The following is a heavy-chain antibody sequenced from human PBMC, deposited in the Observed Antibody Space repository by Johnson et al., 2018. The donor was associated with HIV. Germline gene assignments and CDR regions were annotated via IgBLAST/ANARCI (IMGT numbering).Heavy chain of an antibody. CDR3: AKVGIAAAEGAFDI. Sequence: QVQLVESGGGLVQPGGSLRLSCVASGFSFTYSWMTWVRQAPGKGLEWVAVISYDGSNKYYADSVKGRFTISRDNSKNTLYLQMNSLRAEDTAVYYCAKVGIAAAEGAFDIWGQGTMVTVSS. V-gene: IGHV3-30*18. CDR1: GFSFTYSW. CDR2: ISYDGSNK. J-gene: IGHJ3*02. D-gene: IGHD6-13*01.